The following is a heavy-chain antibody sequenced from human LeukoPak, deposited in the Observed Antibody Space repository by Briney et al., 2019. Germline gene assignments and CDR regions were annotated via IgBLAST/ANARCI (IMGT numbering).Heavy chain of an antibody. J-gene: IGHJ4*02. CDR3: ARGHPWQHLPESAFDY. V-gene: IGHV4-59*01. CDR1: GGSISSYY. CDR2: VYYSGST. Sequence: SDTLSLTCTVSGGSISSYYWSWIRQPPGKGLEWIGYVYYSGSTNYKSSLKSRVSISVDTSKNQFSLKLSSVTAADTAVYYCARGHPWQHLPESAFDYWGQGTLVTVSS.